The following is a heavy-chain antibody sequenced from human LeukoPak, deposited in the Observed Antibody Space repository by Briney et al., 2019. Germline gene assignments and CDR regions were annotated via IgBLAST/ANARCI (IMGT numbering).Heavy chain of an antibody. CDR2: ISAYNGNT. CDR3: ARVYSSSWEFDY. D-gene: IGHD6-13*01. Sequence: GASVKVSCKASGGTFSSYAISWVRQAPGQGLEWMGWISAYNGNTNYAQKLQGRVTMTTDTSTSTAYMELRSLRSDDTAVYYCARVYSSSWEFDYWGQGTLVTVSS. J-gene: IGHJ4*02. V-gene: IGHV1-18*01. CDR1: GGTFSSYA.